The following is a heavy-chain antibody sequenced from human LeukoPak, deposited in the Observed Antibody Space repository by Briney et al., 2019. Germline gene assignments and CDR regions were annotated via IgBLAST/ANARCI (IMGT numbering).Heavy chain of an antibody. CDR3: ARLYYYDSSGYGMDV. J-gene: IGHJ6*02. CDR1: GYTFTGYY. D-gene: IGHD3-22*01. V-gene: IGHV1-2*02. Sequence: VASVKVSCKASGYTFTGYYMHWVRQAPGQGLEWMGWINPNSGGTNYAQKFQGRVTMTRDTSISTAYMELSRLRSDDTAVYYCARLYYYDSSGYGMDVWGQGTTVTVSS. CDR2: INPNSGGT.